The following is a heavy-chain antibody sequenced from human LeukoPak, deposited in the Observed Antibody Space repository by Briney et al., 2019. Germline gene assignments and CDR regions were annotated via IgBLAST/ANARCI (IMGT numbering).Heavy chain of an antibody. V-gene: IGHV3-11*06. CDR1: GFTFTDYY. J-gene: IGHJ3*02. CDR3: AGERYYGAFDI. Sequence: GGSLSLSCAASGFTFTDYYMSWIRQAPGKGLEWVAYISSSGNSTNYADSVKGRFTISRDNAKNSLYLQMNRLRDDDTAVYYCAGERYYGAFDIWGQGTMVTVSS. CDR2: ISSSGNST. D-gene: IGHD3-10*01.